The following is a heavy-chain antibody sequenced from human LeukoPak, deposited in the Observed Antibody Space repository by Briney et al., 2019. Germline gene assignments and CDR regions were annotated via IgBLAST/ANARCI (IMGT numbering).Heavy chain of an antibody. CDR3: ARGAPYYYDSSGYYYPDY. J-gene: IGHJ4*02. Sequence: GSLRLSCAASGFTFSSYAMSWVRQPPGKGLEWIGEINHSGSTNYNPSLKSRVTISVDASKNQFSLKLSSVTAADTAVYYCARGAPYYYDSSGYYYPDYWGQGTLVTVSS. V-gene: IGHV4-34*01. CDR2: INHSGST. D-gene: IGHD3-22*01. CDR1: GFTFSSYA.